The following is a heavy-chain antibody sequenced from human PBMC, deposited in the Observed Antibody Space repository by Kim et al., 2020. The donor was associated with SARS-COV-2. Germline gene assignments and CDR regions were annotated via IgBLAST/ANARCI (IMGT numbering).Heavy chain of an antibody. Sequence: GGSLRLSCTASNFIMKNAWMTWVRQAPGKGLEWIGRIEAIPVGGPADYLAADYAASVRGRFTMSRDDSKNTVYLQMNSLKIEDTGVYFCVTDWGSGTYYKIAYDMWGQGTTVIVSS. J-gene: IGHJ3*02. V-gene: IGHV3-15*04. CDR3: VTDWGSGTYYKIAYDM. CDR2: IEAIPVGGPADYLAA. CDR1: NFIMKNAW. D-gene: IGHD3-10*01.